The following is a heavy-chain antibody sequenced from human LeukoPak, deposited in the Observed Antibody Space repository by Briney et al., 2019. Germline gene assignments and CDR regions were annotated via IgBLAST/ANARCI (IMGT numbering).Heavy chain of an antibody. Sequence: SVKVSCXASGGTFSSYAISWVRQAPGQGLEWMGRIIPIFGAANYAQKFQGRVTITTDESTSTVYMELSSLRSEDTAVYYCASVEWAGTKDYWGQETLVTVSS. D-gene: IGHD1-7*01. CDR1: GGTFSSYA. CDR2: IIPIFGAA. J-gene: IGHJ4*02. V-gene: IGHV1-69*05. CDR3: ASVEWAGTKDY.